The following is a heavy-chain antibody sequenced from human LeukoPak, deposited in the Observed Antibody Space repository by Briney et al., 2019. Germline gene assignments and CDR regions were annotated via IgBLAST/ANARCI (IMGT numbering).Heavy chain of an antibody. J-gene: IGHJ5*02. Sequence: GSVKVSCMSSGYTFTNFYMHWVRQAPGQGLEWMGLINPSGSSTWFAEKFQGRIILTRDTSTTTDYMELSSLRSEDTAVYYCARVKDYYGSGSYYPILLRYKNWFDPWGQGTLVTVSS. CDR2: INPSGSST. D-gene: IGHD3-10*01. CDR1: GYTFTNFY. V-gene: IGHV1-46*01. CDR3: ARVKDYYGSGSYYPILLRYKNWFDP.